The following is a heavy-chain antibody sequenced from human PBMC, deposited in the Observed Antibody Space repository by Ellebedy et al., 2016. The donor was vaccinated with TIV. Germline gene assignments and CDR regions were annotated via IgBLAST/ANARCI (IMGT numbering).Heavy chain of an antibody. Sequence: SVKVSXKASGGTFSSYAISWVRQAPGQGLEWMGRIIPILGIANYAQKFQGRVTMTRNTSISTAYMELSSLRSEDTAVYYCARKFLEWLPRGDYYYYMDVWGKGTTVTVSS. V-gene: IGHV1-69*04. CDR1: GGTFSSYA. CDR3: ARKFLEWLPRGDYYYYMDV. J-gene: IGHJ6*03. CDR2: IIPILGIA. D-gene: IGHD3-3*01.